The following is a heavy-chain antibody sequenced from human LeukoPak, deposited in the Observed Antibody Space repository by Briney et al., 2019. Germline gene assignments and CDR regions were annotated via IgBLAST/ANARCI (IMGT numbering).Heavy chain of an antibody. CDR2: IYSGGST. D-gene: IGHD2-15*01. V-gene: IGHV3-53*01. CDR3: AAPVVVAATPAWWDY. J-gene: IGHJ4*02. Sequence: GGSLRLSCAASGFTVSSNYMSWVRQAPGKGLEWVSVIYSGGSTYYADSVKGRFTISRDNSKNTLYLQMNSLRAEDTAVYYCAAPVVVAATPAWWDYWGQGTLVTVSS. CDR1: GFTVSSNY.